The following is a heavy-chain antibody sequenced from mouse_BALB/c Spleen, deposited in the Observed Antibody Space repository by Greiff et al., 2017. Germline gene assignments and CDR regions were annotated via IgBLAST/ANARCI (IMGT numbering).Heavy chain of an antibody. J-gene: IGHJ2*01. D-gene: IGHD4-1*01. CDR2: ISYSGST. CDR1: GDSFTSGY. Sequence: EVKLEESGPSLVKPSQTLSLTCSVTGDSFTSGYWNWIRKFPGNKLEYMGYISYSGSTSYNPSLKSRISITRDTSKNQYYLQLNSVTTEDTATYYWARGGKLLDYWGQGTTLTVSS. V-gene: IGHV3-8*02. CDR3: ARGGKLLDY.